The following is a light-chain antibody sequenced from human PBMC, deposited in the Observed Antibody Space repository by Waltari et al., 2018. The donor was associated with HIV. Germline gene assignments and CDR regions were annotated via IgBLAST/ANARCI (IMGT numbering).Light chain of an antibody. V-gene: IGLV3-25*03. J-gene: IGLJ1*01. CDR3: QSADSSGTYV. CDR1: ALPNKY. Sequence: SYELTQPPSVSVSPGQTARITCSGDALPNKYAYWYQQRPGQAPLLGIFKDSERPSGIPERFSGSSSVTTVTLTISGVQAEDEADYYCQSADSSGTYVFGTGTKVTVL. CDR2: KDS.